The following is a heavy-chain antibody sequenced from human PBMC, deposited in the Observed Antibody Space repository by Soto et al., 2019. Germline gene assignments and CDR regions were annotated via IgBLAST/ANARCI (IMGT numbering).Heavy chain of an antibody. J-gene: IGHJ5*02. CDR3: ARDVAGAKGNWFDP. CDR1: GGSISSGSYF. CDR2: IYHSGST. D-gene: IGHD6-13*01. V-gene: IGHV4-30-2*01. Sequence: SETLSLTCAVSGGSISSGSYFWSWIRQPPGKGLEWIGHIYHSGSTYYNPSLKSRVTISVDRSKNQFSLKLSSVTAADTAVYYCARDVAGAKGNWFDPWGQGTLVTVSS.